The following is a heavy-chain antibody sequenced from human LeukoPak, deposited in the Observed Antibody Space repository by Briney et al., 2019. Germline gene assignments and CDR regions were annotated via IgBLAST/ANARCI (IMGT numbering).Heavy chain of an antibody. CDR2: INPNSGAT. J-gene: IGHJ4*02. CDR3: ARSLISSSWYRSDY. V-gene: IGHV1-2*02. Sequence: VASVKVSCKASGYTFTGYYMHWVRQAPGQGLEWMGWINPNSGATNYAQRYQGRVSMTRDTSISTAYMELSGLRSNDTAVYYCARSLISSSWYRSDYWGQGTLVTVSS. CDR1: GYTFTGYY. D-gene: IGHD6-13*01.